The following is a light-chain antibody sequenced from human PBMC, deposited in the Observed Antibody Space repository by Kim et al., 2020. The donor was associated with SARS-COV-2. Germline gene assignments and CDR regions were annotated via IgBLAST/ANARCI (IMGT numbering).Light chain of an antibody. Sequence: QSVLAQPPSASGTPGQRVTISCSGSRSNIGNNAVNWYHQLPGTAPKLLIYSDNQRPSGVPDRFSGSRSGTSASLAISGLQSEDEAHYYCAAWDDSLNGLWVFGGGTKRTVL. V-gene: IGLV1-44*01. J-gene: IGLJ3*02. CDR2: SDN. CDR1: RSNIGNNA. CDR3: AAWDDSLNGLWV.